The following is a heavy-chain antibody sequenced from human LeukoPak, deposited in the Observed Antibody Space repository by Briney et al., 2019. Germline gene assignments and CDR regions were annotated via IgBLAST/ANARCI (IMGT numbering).Heavy chain of an antibody. CDR3: ARAHGTYDSSFHFDY. CDR1: GFTFSSYS. CDR2: ISSSSSYI. D-gene: IGHD3-22*01. J-gene: IGHJ4*02. Sequence: PGGSLRLSCASSGFTFSSYSMNWVRQAPGKGLEWVSSISSSSSYIYYADSVKVRFTISRDNAKNSLYLQMNSLTAEDTAVYYCARAHGTYDSSFHFDYWGQGTLVTVSS. V-gene: IGHV3-21*01.